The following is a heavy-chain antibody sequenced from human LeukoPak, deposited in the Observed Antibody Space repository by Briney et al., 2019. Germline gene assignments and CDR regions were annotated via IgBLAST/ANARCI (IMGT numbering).Heavy chain of an antibody. J-gene: IGHJ3*02. CDR1: GFTFSSYG. V-gene: IGHV3-30*03. D-gene: IGHD6-13*01. CDR2: ISYDGSNK. CDR3: ARYSSDAFDI. Sequence: GGSLRLSCAASGFTFSSYGMHWVRQAPGKGLEWVAVISYDGSNKYYADSVKGRFTISRENAKNSLYLQMNSLRAGDTAVYYCARYSSDAFDIWGQGTMVTVSS.